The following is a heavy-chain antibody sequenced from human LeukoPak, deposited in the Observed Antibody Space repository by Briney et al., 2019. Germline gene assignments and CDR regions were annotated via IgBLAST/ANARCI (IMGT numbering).Heavy chain of an antibody. Sequence: SETLSLTCAAYGGSFSGYYWSWIRQPPGKGLEWIGEINHSGSTNYNPSLKSRVTISVDTSKNQFSLKLSSVTAADTAVYYCARHGWGSSWWAFDYWGQGTLVTVSS. V-gene: IGHV4-34*01. CDR1: GGSFSGYY. J-gene: IGHJ4*02. CDR2: INHSGST. CDR3: ARHGWGSSWWAFDY. D-gene: IGHD6-13*01.